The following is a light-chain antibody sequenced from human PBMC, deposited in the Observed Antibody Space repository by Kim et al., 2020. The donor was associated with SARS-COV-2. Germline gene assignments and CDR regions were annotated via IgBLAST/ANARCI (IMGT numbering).Light chain of an antibody. CDR2: VAS. CDR1: QSLISRS. V-gene: IGKV3-20*01. J-gene: IGKJ1*01. Sequence: SPVVSATLSCRASQSLISRSLVWYPPKPGQAPRLLLSVASYSVTGIPDSFSGSGSVTDFTLTISRLEPDDFALYYCQQHETSPPTCGRGTKVDI. CDR3: QQHETSPPT.